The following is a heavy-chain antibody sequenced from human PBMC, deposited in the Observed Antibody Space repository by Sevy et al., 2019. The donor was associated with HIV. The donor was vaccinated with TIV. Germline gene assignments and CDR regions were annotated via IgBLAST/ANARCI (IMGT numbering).Heavy chain of an antibody. D-gene: IGHD6-13*01. Sequence: ASVKVSCKASGYTFTSYDINWVRQATGQGLEWMGWMNPNSGNTGSAQKFQGRVTMTRNTSISTAYMELSSLRSEDTAVYYCARTEPGIAAYGMDVWGQGTTVTVSS. CDR3: ARTEPGIAAYGMDV. CDR2: MNPNSGNT. V-gene: IGHV1-8*01. CDR1: GYTFTSYD. J-gene: IGHJ6*02.